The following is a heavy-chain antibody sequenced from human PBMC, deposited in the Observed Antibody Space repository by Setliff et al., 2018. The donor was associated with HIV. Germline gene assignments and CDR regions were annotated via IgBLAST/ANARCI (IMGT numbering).Heavy chain of an antibody. Sequence: SETLSLTCTVSGGSVSNSAYYWGWIRQPTGKGLEWIGTIYYSGSTQYNPSFKSRVTMSIDTSKNEFSLKLSSVTAADTAVYYCARHLYYYDNNGYLQPYYYMDVWGKGTTVTVSS. CDR2: IYYSGST. V-gene: IGHV4-39*01. J-gene: IGHJ6*03. CDR1: GGSVSNSAYY. CDR3: ARHLYYYDNNGYLQPYYYMDV. D-gene: IGHD3-22*01.